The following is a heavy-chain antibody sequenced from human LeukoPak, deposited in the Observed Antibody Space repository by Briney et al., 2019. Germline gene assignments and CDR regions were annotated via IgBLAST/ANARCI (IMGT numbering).Heavy chain of an antibody. D-gene: IGHD6-6*01. V-gene: IGHV4-4*09. Sequence: PSETLSLTCTVSGDSISSYYWSWIRQPPGKGLEWIGYIYTSGGTNYIPSLKGRVTISIDTSKNQFSLKLSSVTAAGSAVYYCASLTRLSTSPDRYYLDYWGQGTLVTVSS. CDR3: ASLTRLSTSPDRYYLDY. CDR1: GDSISSYY. J-gene: IGHJ4*02. CDR2: IYTSGGT.